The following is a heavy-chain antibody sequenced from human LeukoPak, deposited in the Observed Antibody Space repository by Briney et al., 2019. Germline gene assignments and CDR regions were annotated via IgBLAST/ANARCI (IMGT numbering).Heavy chain of an antibody. D-gene: IGHD6-19*01. J-gene: IGHJ4*02. CDR1: GFTFSSYG. Sequence: GGSLRLSCAASGFTFSSYGMHWVRQAPGKGLEWVAVISYDGSNKYYADSVKGRFTISRDNSKNTLYLQMNGLRAEDTAVYYCAKETGSSGWFDYWGQGTLVTVSS. V-gene: IGHV3-30*18. CDR2: ISYDGSNK. CDR3: AKETGSSGWFDY.